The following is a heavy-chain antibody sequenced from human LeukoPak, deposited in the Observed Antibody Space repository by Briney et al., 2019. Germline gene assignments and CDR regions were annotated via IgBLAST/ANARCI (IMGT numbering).Heavy chain of an antibody. CDR3: ARGGWNFFLNF. CDR1: GFTFSTYE. V-gene: IGHV3-48*03. D-gene: IGHD1-7*01. CDR2: ISSSGTPI. Sequence: GGSLRLSCAASGFTFSTYEMNWVRQAPGKGLEWVSYISSSGTPIYYTDSVKGRFTIYRDNAKNSLYLQMNSLRAEDTAVYYCARGGWNFFLNFWGQGTLATVSS. J-gene: IGHJ4*02.